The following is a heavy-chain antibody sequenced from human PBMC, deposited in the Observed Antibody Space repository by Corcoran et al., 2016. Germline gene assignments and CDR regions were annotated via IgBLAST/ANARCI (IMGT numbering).Heavy chain of an antibody. J-gene: IGHJ5*02. D-gene: IGHD1-26*01. CDR3: ARQGAHQWELLQGWFDP. V-gene: IGHV5-51*01. Sequence: EVQLVQSGAEVKKPGESLKISCKGSGYSFTSYWIGWVRQMPGKGLEWMGIIYPGDSDTRYSPSFQGQGTLSADKSISTAYLQWSSLEASDTAMYYCARQGAHQWELLQGWFDPWGQGTLVTGAS. CDR2: IYPGDSDT. CDR1: GYSFTSYW.